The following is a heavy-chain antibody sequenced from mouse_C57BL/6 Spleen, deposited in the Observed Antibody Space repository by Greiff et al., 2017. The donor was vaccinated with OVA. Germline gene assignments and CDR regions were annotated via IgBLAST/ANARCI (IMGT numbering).Heavy chain of an antibody. CDR2: INPNNGGT. CDR1: GYTFTDYY. CDR3: ARSDYGSETDWYFDV. Sequence: EVQLQQSGPELVKPGASVKISCKASGYTFTDYYMNWVKQSHGKSLEWIGDINPNNGGTSYNQKFKGKATLTVDKSSSTAYMELRSLTSEDSAVYYCARSDYGSETDWYFDVWGTGTTVTVSS. J-gene: IGHJ1*03. D-gene: IGHD1-1*01. V-gene: IGHV1-26*01.